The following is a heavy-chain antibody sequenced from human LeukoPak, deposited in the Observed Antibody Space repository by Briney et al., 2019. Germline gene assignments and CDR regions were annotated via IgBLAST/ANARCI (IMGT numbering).Heavy chain of an antibody. CDR1: GFTFSSHA. D-gene: IGHD4/OR15-4a*01. CDR2: ISGSGGGT. J-gene: IGHJ4*02. Sequence: GGSLRLSCAASGFTFSSHAMSWVRQAPGKGLEWVSGISGSGGGTSYADSVKGRFTISGDNSENTLYLQMNSLRAEDTAIYYCAKCGVNFNYFDSWGQGTLVTVSS. CDR3: AKCGVNFNYFDS. V-gene: IGHV3-23*01.